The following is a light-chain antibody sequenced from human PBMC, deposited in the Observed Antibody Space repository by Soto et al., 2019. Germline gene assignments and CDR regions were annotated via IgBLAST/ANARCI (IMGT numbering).Light chain of an antibody. V-gene: IGKV2-30*01. J-gene: IGKJ4*01. CDR2: EVS. Sequence: EVVLTQSPLFLPVTLGQPASVSCRSSQSLRFHNGITYLTWFHQRPGQPPGRLIYEVSGQDSGRPDRFSGSGSDTDFTLSISRVEPEDVGVFYCMQGTLWPLTFGGGTRVDIK. CDR3: MQGTLWPLT. CDR1: QSLRFHNGITY.